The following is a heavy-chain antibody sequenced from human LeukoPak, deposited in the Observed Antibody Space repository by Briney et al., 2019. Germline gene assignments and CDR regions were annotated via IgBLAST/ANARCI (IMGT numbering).Heavy chain of an antibody. CDR1: GFTVSSNY. CDR2: TYSGDST. CDR3: AREIGHASPTDC. J-gene: IGHJ4*02. Sequence: GGSLRLSCAASGFTVSSNYVSWVRQAPGKGLEWVSVTYSGDSTYYAESVQGRFTISRDNFKNILHLQMNSLTAEDTAIYYCAREIGHASPTDCWGQGTLVTVSS. V-gene: IGHV3-66*01.